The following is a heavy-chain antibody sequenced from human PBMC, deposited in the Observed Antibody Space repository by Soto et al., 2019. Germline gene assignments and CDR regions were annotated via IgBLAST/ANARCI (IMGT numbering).Heavy chain of an antibody. CDR3: ARGGYCSSTSCLMGDY. CDR2: IDPSDGST. J-gene: IGHJ4*02. CDR1: GYTFTSYY. D-gene: IGHD2-2*01. V-gene: IGHV1-46*01. Sequence: GASVKVSCTASGYTFTSYYMHWVRQAPGQGLEWMGLIDPSDGSTTYAQMFQGRVTMTRNTSISTAYMELSSLRSEDTAVYYCARGGYCSSTSCLMGDYWGQGTLVTVSS.